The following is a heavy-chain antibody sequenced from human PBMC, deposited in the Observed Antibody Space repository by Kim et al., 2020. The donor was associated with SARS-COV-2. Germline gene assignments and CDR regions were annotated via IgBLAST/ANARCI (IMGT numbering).Heavy chain of an antibody. CDR2: IYYSGST. CDR1: GGSISSSSYY. V-gene: IGHV4-39*01. Sequence: SETLSLTCTVSGGSISSSSYYWGWIRQPPGKGLEWIGSIYYSGSTYYNPSLKSRVTISVDTSKNQFSLKLSSVTAADTAVYYCARPSHNRGSGWLSFSYTPTESNWFDPWGQGTLVTVSS. J-gene: IGHJ5*02. CDR3: ARPSHNRGSGWLSFSYTPTESNWFDP. D-gene: IGHD6-19*01.